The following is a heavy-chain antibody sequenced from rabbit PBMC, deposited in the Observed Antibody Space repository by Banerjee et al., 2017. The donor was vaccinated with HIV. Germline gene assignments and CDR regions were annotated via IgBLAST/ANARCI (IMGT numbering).Heavy chain of an antibody. CDR3: ARDTGSSFSSYGMDL. V-gene: IGHV1S40*01. J-gene: IGHJ6*01. CDR1: GVSFSGDSY. Sequence: QSLEESGGDLVKPGASLTLTCIASGVSFSGDSYMCWVRQAPGKGLEWIACIDIGSSGFTYFATWAKGRFTISKTSSTTVTLQRTSLTAADTATYFCARDTGSSFSSYGMDLWGPGTLVTVS. D-gene: IGHD8-1*01. CDR2: IDIGSSGFT.